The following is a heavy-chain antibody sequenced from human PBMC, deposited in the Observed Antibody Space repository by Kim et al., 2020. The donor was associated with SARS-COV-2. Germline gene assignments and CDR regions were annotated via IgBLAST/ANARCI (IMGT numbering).Heavy chain of an antibody. CDR1: GYSFTSYW. J-gene: IGHJ3*02. V-gene: IGHV5-51*01. CDR2: IYPGDSDT. D-gene: IGHD6-13*01. CDR3: ARRDSSSRDRYDAFDI. Sequence: GESLKISCKGSGYSFTSYWIGWVRQMPGKGLEWMGIIYPGDSDTRYSPSFQGQVTISADKSISTAYLQWSSLKASDTAMYYCARRDSSSRDRYDAFDIWGQGTMVTVSS.